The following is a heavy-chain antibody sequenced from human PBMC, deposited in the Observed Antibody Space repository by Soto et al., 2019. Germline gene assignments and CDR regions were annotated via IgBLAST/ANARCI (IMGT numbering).Heavy chain of an antibody. CDR1: GFTFSSYS. D-gene: IGHD2-21*02. V-gene: IGHV3-48*01. Sequence: PGGSLRLSCAASGFTFSSYSMNWVRQAPGKGLEWVSYISSSSSTIYSADSVKGRFTISRDNAKNSLYLQMNSLRAEDTAVYYCARDRVFAAVVVTDFDYWGQGTLVTVSS. J-gene: IGHJ4*02. CDR3: ARDRVFAAVVVTDFDY. CDR2: ISSSSSTI.